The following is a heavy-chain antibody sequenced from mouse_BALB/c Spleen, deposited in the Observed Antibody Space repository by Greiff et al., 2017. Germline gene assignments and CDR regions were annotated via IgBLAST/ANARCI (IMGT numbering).Heavy chain of an antibody. V-gene: IGHV5-4*02. D-gene: IGHD2-2*01. Sequence: EVQRVESGGGLVKPGGSLKLSCAASGFTFSDYYMYWVRQTPEKRLEWVATISDGGSYTYYPDSVKGRFTISRDNAKNNLYLQMSSLKSEDTAMYYGAIGGGYYYAMDDWGQGTSVTVSS. CDR2: ISDGGSYT. CDR1: GFTFSDYY. CDR3: AIGGGYYYAMDD. J-gene: IGHJ4*01.